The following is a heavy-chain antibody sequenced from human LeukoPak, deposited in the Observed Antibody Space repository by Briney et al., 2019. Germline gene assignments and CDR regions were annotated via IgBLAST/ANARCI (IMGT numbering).Heavy chain of an antibody. D-gene: IGHD3-10*01. CDR1: GYTFINYG. CDR2: ISAYNGNT. Sequence: ASVKVSCTASGYTFINYGINWVRQAPGQGLEWMGWISAYNGNTNYAQSLQGRVTMTTDTSTSTVYTEMRSLTSDDTAVYYCARDLDQYNGRFGGFGHDFWGQGTLVTVSS. J-gene: IGHJ4*02. CDR3: ARDLDQYNGRFGGFGHDF. V-gene: IGHV1-18*01.